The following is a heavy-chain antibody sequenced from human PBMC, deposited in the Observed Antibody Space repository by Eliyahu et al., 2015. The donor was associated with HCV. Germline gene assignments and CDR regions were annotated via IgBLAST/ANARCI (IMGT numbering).Heavy chain of an antibody. D-gene: IGHD3-22*01. Sequence: QVQLVESGGGVVXPGRSLRLSCAASGFPFSSYGMHWVRXAPGKGLEWVAVIWYDGSNKYYADSVKGRFTISRDNSKNTLYLQMNSLRAEDTAVYYCARSRVEYDSSGYFVYWGQGTLVTVSS. J-gene: IGHJ4*02. CDR1: GFPFSSYG. CDR3: ARSRVEYDSSGYFVY. CDR2: IWYDGSNK. V-gene: IGHV3-33*01.